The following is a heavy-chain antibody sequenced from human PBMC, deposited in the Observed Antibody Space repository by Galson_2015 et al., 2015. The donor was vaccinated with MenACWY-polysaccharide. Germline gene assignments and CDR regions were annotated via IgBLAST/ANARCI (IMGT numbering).Heavy chain of an antibody. CDR3: ARVGKTSGSFGWFDP. D-gene: IGHD3-3*01. Sequence: SETLSLTCAVSGYSISSGYYWGWIRQPPGKGLEWIGSIYHSGSTYYNPSLKSRVTISVDTSKNQFSLKLSSVTAADTAVYYCARVGKTSGSFGWFDPWGQGTLVTVSS. CDR1: GYSISSGYY. J-gene: IGHJ5*02. V-gene: IGHV4-38-2*01. CDR2: IYHSGST.